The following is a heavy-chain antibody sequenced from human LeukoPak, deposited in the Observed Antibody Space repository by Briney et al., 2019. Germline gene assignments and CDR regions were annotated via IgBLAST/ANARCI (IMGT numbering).Heavy chain of an antibody. J-gene: IGHJ1*01. V-gene: IGHV4-34*01. Sequence: PSATLSLTCAVYGGSFTAYYWSWLRQPPGKGLEWIGAINHSGSTTYNPSLKSRVSMSVDTSKDQFSLNLISVTAADTSVYFCARGPPRGDYSGSGTYYNRWGQGTLVTVSS. D-gene: IGHD3-10*01. CDR1: GGSFTAYY. CDR2: INHSGST. CDR3: ARGPPRGDYSGSGTYYNR.